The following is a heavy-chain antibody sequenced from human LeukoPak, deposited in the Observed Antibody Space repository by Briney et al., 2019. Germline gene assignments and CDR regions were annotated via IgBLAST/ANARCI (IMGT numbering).Heavy chain of an antibody. CDR2: IYHSGST. V-gene: IGHV4-4*02. J-gene: IGHJ4*02. CDR3: AREYGSGSYYNQPFDY. Sequence: SGTLSLTCAVSGGSISSSNWWSWVRQPPGKGLEWIGEIYHSGSTNYNPSLKSRVTISVDKSKNQFSLKLSSVTAADTAVYYCAREYGSGSYYNQPFDYWGQGTLVTVSS. CDR1: GGSISSSNW. D-gene: IGHD3-10*01.